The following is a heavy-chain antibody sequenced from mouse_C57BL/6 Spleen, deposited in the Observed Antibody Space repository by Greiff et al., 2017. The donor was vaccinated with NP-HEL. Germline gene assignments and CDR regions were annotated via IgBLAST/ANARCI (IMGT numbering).Heavy chain of an antibody. CDR3: AREGNYGSSGYYFDY. CDR1: GYSITSGYY. V-gene: IGHV3-6*01. CDR2: ISYDGSN. J-gene: IGHJ2*01. D-gene: IGHD1-1*01. Sequence: DVQLQESGPGLVKPSQSLSLTCSVTGYSITSGYYWNWIRQFPGNKLEWMGYISYDGSNNYNPSLKNRISITRDTSKNQFFLKLNSVTTEDTATYYCAREGNYGSSGYYFDYWGQGTTLTVSS.